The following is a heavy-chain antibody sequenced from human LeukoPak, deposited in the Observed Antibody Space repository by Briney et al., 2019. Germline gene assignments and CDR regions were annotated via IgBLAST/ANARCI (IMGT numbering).Heavy chain of an antibody. V-gene: IGHV1-69*13. CDR3: ARGYGDYVKFDY. CDR2: IIPIFGTA. Sequence: GASVKVSCKASGGTFSSYAISWVRQAPGQGLEWMGGIIPIFGTANYAQKFQGGVTITADESTSTAYMELSSLRSEDTAVYYCARGYGDYVKFDYWGQGTLVTVSS. J-gene: IGHJ4*02. CDR1: GGTFSSYA. D-gene: IGHD4-17*01.